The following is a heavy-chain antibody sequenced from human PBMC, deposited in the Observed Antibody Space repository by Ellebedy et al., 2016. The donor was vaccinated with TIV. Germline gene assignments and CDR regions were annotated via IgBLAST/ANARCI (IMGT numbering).Heavy chain of an antibody. CDR1: GFTFDDYA. CDR3: ASGTVAGRPAPLDY. CDR2: ISWNSGSI. Sequence: GGSLRLSXAASGFTFDDYAMHWVRQAPGKGLEWVSGISWNSGSIGYADSVKGRFTISRDNAKNSLYLQMNSLRAEDTAVYYCASGTVAGRPAPLDYWGQGTLVTVSS. V-gene: IGHV3-9*01. D-gene: IGHD6-19*01. J-gene: IGHJ4*02.